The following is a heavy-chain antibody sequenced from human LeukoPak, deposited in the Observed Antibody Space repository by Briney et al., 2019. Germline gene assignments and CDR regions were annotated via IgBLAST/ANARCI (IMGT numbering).Heavy chain of an antibody. CDR3: AKDTTVITTRRAFDI. V-gene: IGHV3-20*04. J-gene: IGHJ3*02. CDR1: GFSFDDYG. D-gene: IGHD3-22*01. CDR2: INANGAST. Sequence: GGSLRLSCAASGFSFDDYGMSWVRQAPGKGLEWVCRINANGASTAYADSVKGRFTISRDNAKNSLYLQMNSLRAEDTALYYCAKDTTVITTRRAFDIWGQGTMVTVSS.